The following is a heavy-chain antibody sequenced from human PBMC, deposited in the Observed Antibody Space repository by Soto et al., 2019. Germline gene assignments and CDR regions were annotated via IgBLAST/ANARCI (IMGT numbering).Heavy chain of an antibody. J-gene: IGHJ4*02. Sequence: QVQLVQSGAEVKKPGSSVKVSCKASGGTFSSYTISWVRQAPGQGLEWMGRIIPILGIANYAQKFQGRVTITADKSTSTAYMELSSLRSEDTAVYYCAREAGYVGLNYWGQGTLVTVSS. CDR3: AREAGYVGLNY. V-gene: IGHV1-69*08. CDR1: GGTFSSYT. CDR2: IIPILGIA. D-gene: IGHD5-12*01.